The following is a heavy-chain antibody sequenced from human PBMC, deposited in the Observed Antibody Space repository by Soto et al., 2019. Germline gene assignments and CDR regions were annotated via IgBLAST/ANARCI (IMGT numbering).Heavy chain of an antibody. CDR2: IIPIFGTA. D-gene: IGHD4-4*01. Sequence: SVKVSCKASGGTFSSYAISWVRQAPGQGLEWMGGIIPIFGTANYAQKFQGRVTITADESTSTAYMELSSLRSEDTAVYYCARPRGDDYSNYYYYYYGMDVWGQGTTVTVSS. V-gene: IGHV1-69*13. CDR1: GGTFSSYA. J-gene: IGHJ6*02. CDR3: ARPRGDDYSNYYYYYYGMDV.